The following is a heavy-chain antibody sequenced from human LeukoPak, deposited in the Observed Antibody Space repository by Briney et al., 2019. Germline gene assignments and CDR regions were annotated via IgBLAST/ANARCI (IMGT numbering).Heavy chain of an antibody. D-gene: IGHD5-12*01. CDR3: ARDLNNGYEWAFDY. CDR2: ITGSSSYI. V-gene: IGHV3-21*01. CDR1: GFTFSTSN. Sequence: GGSLRLFCAASGFTFSTSNMNWVRQAPGKGLEWVSSITGSSSYIYYADSVKGRFTISRDNAKNSLYLQMNSLRAEDTAVYYCARDLNNGYEWAFDYWGQGTLVTVSS. J-gene: IGHJ4*02.